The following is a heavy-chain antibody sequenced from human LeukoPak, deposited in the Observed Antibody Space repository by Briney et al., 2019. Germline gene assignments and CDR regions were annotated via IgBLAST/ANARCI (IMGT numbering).Heavy chain of an antibody. J-gene: IGHJ4*02. CDR2: ISYDGSNK. V-gene: IGHV3-30*18. CDR1: GFTFSSYG. CDR3: AKPPGKLVIYFDY. Sequence: GGSLRLSCAASGFTFSSYGMHWVRQAPGKGLEWVAVISYDGSNKYYADSVKGRFTISRDNSKNTLYLQMNSLRAEDTAVYYCAKPPGKLVIYFDYWGQGTLVTVSS. D-gene: IGHD3-9*01.